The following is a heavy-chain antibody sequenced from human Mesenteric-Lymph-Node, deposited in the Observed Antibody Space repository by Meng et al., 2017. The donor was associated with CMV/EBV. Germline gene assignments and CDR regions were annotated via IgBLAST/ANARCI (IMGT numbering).Heavy chain of an antibody. CDR2: INHSGST. J-gene: IGHJ1*01. CDR1: GGSFSGYY. Sequence: GSLRLSCAVYGGSFSGYYWSWIRQPPGKGLEWIGEINHSGSTNYNPSLKSRVTISVDTSKNQFSLKLSSVTAADTAVYYCARVSPLWAYCGGDCPKYFQHWGQGTLVTVSS. D-gene: IGHD2-21*01. V-gene: IGHV4-34*01. CDR3: ARVSPLWAYCGGDCPKYFQH.